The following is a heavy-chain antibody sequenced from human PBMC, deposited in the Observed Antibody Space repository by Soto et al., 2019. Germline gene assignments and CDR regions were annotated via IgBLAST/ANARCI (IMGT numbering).Heavy chain of an antibody. J-gene: IGHJ4*02. CDR1: GFAFSRYG. D-gene: IGHD3-10*01. CDR3: AKTYYYGSGSYFPFDY. V-gene: IGHV3-33*06. Sequence: GGSLRLSCAASGFAFSRYGMHWVRQAPGKGLEWVAVIWYDGGNKYYADSVKGRFTISRDNPKNTLYLQMNSLRAEDTAVYYCAKTYYYGSGSYFPFDYWGQGALVTVSS. CDR2: IWYDGGNK.